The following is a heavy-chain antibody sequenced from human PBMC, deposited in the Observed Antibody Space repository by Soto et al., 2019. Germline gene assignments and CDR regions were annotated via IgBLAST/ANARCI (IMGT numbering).Heavy chain of an antibody. V-gene: IGHV4-39*01. CDR1: GGSISSSSYY. Sequence: SETRSLTCTVSGGSISSSSYYWGWIRQPPGKGLEWIGSIYYSGSTYYNPSLKSRVTISVDTSKNQFSLKLSSVTAADTAVYYCARRGYLASPAKGRGDNWFDPWGQGTLVTVSS. CDR2: IYYSGST. D-gene: IGHD3-22*01. J-gene: IGHJ5*02. CDR3: ARRGYLASPAKGRGDNWFDP.